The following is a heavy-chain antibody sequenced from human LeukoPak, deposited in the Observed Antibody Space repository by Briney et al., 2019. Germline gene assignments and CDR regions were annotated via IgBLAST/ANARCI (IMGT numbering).Heavy chain of an antibody. Sequence: GGSLRLSCAASGFTFSSYSMNWVRQAPGKGLEWVSSISSSSSYIYYADSVKGRFTISRDNAKNSLYLQMNSLRAEDTAVYYCARARHEYIYDIDYWGQGTLVTVSS. CDR1: GFTFSSYS. J-gene: IGHJ4*02. D-gene: IGHD5-18*01. CDR2: ISSSSSYI. CDR3: ARARHEYIYDIDY. V-gene: IGHV3-21*01.